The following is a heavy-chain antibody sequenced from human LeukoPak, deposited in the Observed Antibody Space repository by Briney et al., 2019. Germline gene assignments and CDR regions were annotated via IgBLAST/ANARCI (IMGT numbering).Heavy chain of an antibody. D-gene: IGHD2/OR15-2a*01. J-gene: IGHJ4*02. CDR2: ISSSGSTI. CDR3: AREARIYIPKEGGDYFDY. V-gene: IGHV3-11*01. Sequence: GGSLRFSCAASGFTFSDYYMSWIRQAPGKGLEWVSYISSSGSTICYADSVKGRFTISRDNAKNSLYLQMNSLRAEDTAVYYCAREARIYIPKEGGDYFDYWGQGTLVTVSS. CDR1: GFTFSDYY.